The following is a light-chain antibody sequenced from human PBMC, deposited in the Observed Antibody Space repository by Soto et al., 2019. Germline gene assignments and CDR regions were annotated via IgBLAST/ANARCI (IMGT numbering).Light chain of an antibody. CDR2: GES. J-gene: IGKJ5*01. CDR3: KQYNNWIN. V-gene: IGKV3-15*01. CDR1: QSVSNN. Sequence: EILLTHSPGTLSLSPVEIANLSGSASQSVSNNYLAWYQQKPGQAPRLLIYGESNRATGVPARFSGSWSGTEFTLTISSLTSEDFEVYYCKQYNNWINFGNGKRLEIK.